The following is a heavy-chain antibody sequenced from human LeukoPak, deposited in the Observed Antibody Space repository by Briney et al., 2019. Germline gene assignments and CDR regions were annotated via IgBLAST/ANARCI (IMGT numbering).Heavy chain of an antibody. V-gene: IGHV4-39*07. CDR2: IHYSGST. D-gene: IGHD6-19*01. CDR1: GGSISSSSYY. J-gene: IGHJ4*02. CDR3: ARARIWVSYSSGYGTFFDY. Sequence: SETLSLTCTVSGGSISSSSYYWGWIRQPPGKGLECIGSIHYSGSTNYNPSLKSRVTISVDTSKNQFSLKLSSVTAADTAVYYCARARIWVSYSSGYGTFFDYWGQGTLVTVSS.